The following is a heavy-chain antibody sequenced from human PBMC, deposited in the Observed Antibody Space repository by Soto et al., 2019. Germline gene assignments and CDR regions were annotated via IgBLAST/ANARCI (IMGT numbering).Heavy chain of an antibody. CDR3: AREGYYFGAGSYFDY. Sequence: GGSLRLSCAASGFTFSSYWMNWDRQAPGKGLEWVANIKQDGSEKYYVDSVKGRFTISRDNAKNSLSLQMNSLRSEDTAVYLCAREGYYFGAGSYFDYWGQGALVTVSS. V-gene: IGHV3-7*03. J-gene: IGHJ4*02. CDR1: GFTFSSYW. CDR2: IKQDGSEK. D-gene: IGHD3-10*01.